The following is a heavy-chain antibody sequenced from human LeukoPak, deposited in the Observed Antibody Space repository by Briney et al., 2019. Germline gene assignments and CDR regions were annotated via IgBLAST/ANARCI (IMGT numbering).Heavy chain of an antibody. Sequence: APVKVSCKASGYTFRSYGISWVRQAPGQGLEWMGWISAYNGNTNSAQKIQGRVTMATDTSTSTAYMELRSLRSDDTAVYYCARGPIIDIVIIPAADDYYYMDVWGKGTTVTVSS. J-gene: IGHJ6*03. CDR2: ISAYNGNT. V-gene: IGHV1-18*01. D-gene: IGHD2-2*01. CDR1: GYTFRSYG. CDR3: ARGPIIDIVIIPAADDYYYMDV.